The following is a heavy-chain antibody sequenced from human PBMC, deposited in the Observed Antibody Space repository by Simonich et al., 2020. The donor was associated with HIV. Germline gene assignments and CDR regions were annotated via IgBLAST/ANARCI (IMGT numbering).Heavy chain of an antibody. V-gene: IGHV3-74*01. Sequence: EVQLVESGGGLVQPGGSLRLSCAASGFTFSSLWMHWVRQAPGKGLGWGSRINRDRRSTSYADSVKGRFTISRDNAKNTLYLQMSSLRAEDTAVYYCARSGGSSSDAFDIWGQGTMVTVSS. CDR3: ARSGGSSSDAFDI. CDR2: INRDRRST. J-gene: IGHJ3*02. CDR1: GFTFSSLW. D-gene: IGHD6-6*01.